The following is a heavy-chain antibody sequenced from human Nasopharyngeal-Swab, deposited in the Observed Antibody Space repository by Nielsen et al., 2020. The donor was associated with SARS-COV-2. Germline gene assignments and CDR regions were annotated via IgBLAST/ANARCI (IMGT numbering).Heavy chain of an antibody. CDR3: AKDDVVRGDAFDI. Sequence: GESLKISCIASGFTLNIYAMAWVRRTPGRGLQWVSGISASGGSTYYTDSAKGRFAVSRDNSRNTLYLQMHSLRVEDTALYYCAKDDVVRGDAFDIWGQGTMVTVSS. D-gene: IGHD3-10*01. V-gene: IGHV3-23*01. J-gene: IGHJ3*02. CDR1: GFTLNIYA. CDR2: ISASGGST.